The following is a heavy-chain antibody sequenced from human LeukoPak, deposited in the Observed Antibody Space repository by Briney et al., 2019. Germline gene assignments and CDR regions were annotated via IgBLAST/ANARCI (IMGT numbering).Heavy chain of an antibody. V-gene: IGHV4-30-4*01. CDR3: ARETPYGDYTYYFDY. CDR1: GGSISSGDYY. J-gene: IGHJ4*02. CDR2: IYYSGST. D-gene: IGHD4-17*01. Sequence: SQTLSLTCTVSGGSISSGDYYWSWIRQPPGKGLEWIGYIYYSGSTHYNPSLKSRVTISVDTSKNQFSLKLSSVTAADTAVYYCARETPYGDYTYYFDYWGQGTLVTVSS.